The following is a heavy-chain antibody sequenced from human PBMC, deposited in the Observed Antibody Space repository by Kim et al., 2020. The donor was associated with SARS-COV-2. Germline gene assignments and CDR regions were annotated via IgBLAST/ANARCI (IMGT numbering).Heavy chain of an antibody. V-gene: IGHV3-49*03. D-gene: IGHD3-9*01. Sequence: GGSLRLSCTASGFTFGDYAMSWFRQAPGKGLEWVGFIRSKAYGGTTEYAASVKVRFTISRDDSKSIAYLQMNSLKTEDTAVYYCTNHVLLYFDWLLQSDYYYYGMDVWGQGTTVTVSS. CDR2: IRSKAYGGTT. J-gene: IGHJ6*02. CDR1: GFTFGDYA. CDR3: TNHVLLYFDWLLQSDYYYYGMDV.